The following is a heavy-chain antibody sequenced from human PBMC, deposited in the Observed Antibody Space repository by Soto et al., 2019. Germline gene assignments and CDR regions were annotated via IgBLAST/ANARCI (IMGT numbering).Heavy chain of an antibody. CDR1: GGSFSGYY. V-gene: IGHV4-34*01. CDR3: ARLRLRFPQTGFDP. CDR2: INHSGST. J-gene: IGHJ5*02. Sequence: SETVSLTCAVYGGSFSGYYWSWIRQPPGKGLEWIGEINHSGSTNYNPSLKSRVTISVDTSKNQFSLKLSSVTAADTAVYYCARLRLRFPQTGFDPWGQGTLVTVSS. D-gene: IGHD3-3*01.